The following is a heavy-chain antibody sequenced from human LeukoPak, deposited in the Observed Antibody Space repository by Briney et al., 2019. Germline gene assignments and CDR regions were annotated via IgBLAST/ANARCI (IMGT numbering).Heavy chain of an antibody. D-gene: IGHD6-13*01. CDR1: GFTFNTYS. CDR3: ARRPDAAAGYFDY. CDR2: IDSSGGYM. J-gene: IGHJ4*02. V-gene: IGHV3-21*06. Sequence: PGGSLRLSCEASGFTFNTYSMNWARQAPGKGLEWVSSIDSSGGYMFYADSVKGRFIISRDNAKDSLYLQMNSLRVEDTAVYYCARRPDAAAGYFDYWGQGTLVTVSS.